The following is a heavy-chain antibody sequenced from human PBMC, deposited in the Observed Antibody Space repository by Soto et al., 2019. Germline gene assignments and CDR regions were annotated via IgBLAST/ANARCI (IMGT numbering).Heavy chain of an antibody. CDR3: ARLRGVQLERGWFDP. J-gene: IGHJ5*02. V-gene: IGHV1-2*04. Sequence: ASVKVSCKASGYTFTGYYMHWVRQAPGQGLEWMGWINPNSGGTNYAQKFQGWVTMTRDTSISTAYMELSRLRSDDTAVYYCARLRGVQLERGWFDPWGQGTLVTVSS. CDR2: INPNSGGT. CDR1: GYTFTGYY. D-gene: IGHD1-1*01.